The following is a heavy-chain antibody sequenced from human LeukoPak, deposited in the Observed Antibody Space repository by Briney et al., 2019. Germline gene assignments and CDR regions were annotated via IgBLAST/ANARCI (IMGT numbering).Heavy chain of an antibody. CDR2: IYYSGST. Sequence: SETLSLTCTVSGGSISSGDYYWSWIRQPPGKGLDWIGYIYYSGSTYYNPSLKSRVTISVDTSKNQFSLKPSSVTAADTAVYYCARDNYGSGSHAPRVWFDPWGQGTLVTVSS. D-gene: IGHD3-10*01. CDR3: ARDNYGSGSHAPRVWFDP. J-gene: IGHJ5*02. CDR1: GGSISSGDYY. V-gene: IGHV4-30-4*01.